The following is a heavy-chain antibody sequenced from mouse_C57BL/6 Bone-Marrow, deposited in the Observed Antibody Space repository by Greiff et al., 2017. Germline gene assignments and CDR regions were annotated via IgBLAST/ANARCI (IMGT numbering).Heavy chain of an antibody. CDR1: GYTFTSYW. CDR3: ARVGGWPIFDY. J-gene: IGHJ2*01. V-gene: IGHV1-50*01. CDR2: IDPSDSYS. Sequence: VQLQQPGAELVKPGASVKLSCKASGYTFTSYWMQWVKQRPGQGLEWIGEIDPSDSYSNYIQKFKGKATLTVDTSSSTADMQLSSLTSEDTAVYYCARVGGWPIFDYWGQGTTLTVSA. D-gene: IGHD3-3*01.